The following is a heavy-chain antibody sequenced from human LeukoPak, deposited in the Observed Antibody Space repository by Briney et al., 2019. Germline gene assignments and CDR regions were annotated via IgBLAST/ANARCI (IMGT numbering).Heavy chain of an antibody. CDR3: ARDRYYYDSSARYFDY. J-gene: IGHJ4*02. D-gene: IGHD3-22*01. CDR2: ISAYNGRT. V-gene: IGHV1-18*01. CDR1: GYTFTSYG. Sequence: ASVKVSCKASGYTFTSYGISWVRQAPGQGLEWMGWISAYNGRTNYAQKLQGRVTMSTDTSTRTAYMELRSLRSDDTAVYYCARDRYYYDSSARYFDYWGQGALVTVSS.